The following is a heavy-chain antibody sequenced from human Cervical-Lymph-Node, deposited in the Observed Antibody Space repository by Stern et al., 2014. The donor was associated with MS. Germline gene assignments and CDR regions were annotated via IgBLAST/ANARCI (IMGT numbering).Heavy chain of an antibody. CDR1: GGTFSSYA. CDR2: IIPIFGTA. D-gene: IGHD1/OR15-1a*01. V-gene: IGHV1-69*01. Sequence: VQLLESGAEVKKPGSSVKVSCKASGGTFSSYAISWVRQAPGQGLEWMGGIIPIFGTANYAQKFQGRVTITADESTSTAYMELSSLRSEDTAVYYCARSPEKIGEQGGGSFDYWGQGTLVTVSS. CDR3: ARSPEKIGEQGGGSFDY. J-gene: IGHJ4*02.